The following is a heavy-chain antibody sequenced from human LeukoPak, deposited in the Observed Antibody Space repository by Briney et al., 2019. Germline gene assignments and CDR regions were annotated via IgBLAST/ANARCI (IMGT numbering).Heavy chain of an antibody. J-gene: IGHJ5*02. CDR1: GFTFSTYA. D-gene: IGHD6-13*01. V-gene: IGHV3-23*01. CDR2: VSARGDNT. Sequence: GGSLRLSCAASGFTFSTYAMSWVRQAPGKGLEGVSGVSARGDNTSYADSVKGRFTISRDNYENTVYLQMNSLRDEDTAVYYCAKEGPAAGTGTNWFDPWGQGTLVTVSS. CDR3: AKEGPAAGTGTNWFDP.